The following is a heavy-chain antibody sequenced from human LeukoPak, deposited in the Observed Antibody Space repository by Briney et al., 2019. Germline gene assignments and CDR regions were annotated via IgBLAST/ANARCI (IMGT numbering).Heavy chain of an antibody. CDR1: GYSISSGYY. Sequence: SETLSLTCTVSGYSISSGYYWGWIRQPPGKGLEWIGSIYHSGSTYYNPSLKSRVTISVDTSKNQFFLKLSSVTAADTAVYYCARHMSVTYDAFDIWGQGTMVTVSS. J-gene: IGHJ3*02. D-gene: IGHD2-21*02. CDR2: IYHSGST. CDR3: ARHMSVTYDAFDI. V-gene: IGHV4-38-2*02.